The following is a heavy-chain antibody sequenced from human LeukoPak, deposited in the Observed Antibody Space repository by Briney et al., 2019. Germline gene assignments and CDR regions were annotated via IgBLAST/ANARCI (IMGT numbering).Heavy chain of an antibody. CDR2: ISGSYGIR. CDR1: GVTFGSYA. V-gene: IGHV3-23*01. D-gene: IGHD6-19*01. Sequence: RGALRHSCVAAGVTFGSYAIYWVRQARGSGVEWVSGISGSYGIRYSEDSVNGRFPITRDKSKNKVYLQINSLRAADTALYYCARTTAGYSSGRYPGWPMDYWGQGTLVTVPS. J-gene: IGHJ4*02. CDR3: ARTTAGYSSGRYPGWPMDY.